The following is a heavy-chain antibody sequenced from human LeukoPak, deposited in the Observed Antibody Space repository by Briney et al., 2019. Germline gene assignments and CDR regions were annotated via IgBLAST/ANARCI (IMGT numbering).Heavy chain of an antibody. D-gene: IGHD4-17*01. V-gene: IGHV3-48*01. CDR1: GFTFSTYS. CDR2: ISDSSSTI. CDR3: AAFYGGKPDC. J-gene: IGHJ4*02. Sequence: GGSLRLSCEASGFTFSTYSMIWVRQAPGKGLEWVSYISDSSSTIYYADSVKGRFTISRDNAKNSLYLQMNSLRAEDTAVYYCAAFYGGKPDCWGQGTLVTVSS.